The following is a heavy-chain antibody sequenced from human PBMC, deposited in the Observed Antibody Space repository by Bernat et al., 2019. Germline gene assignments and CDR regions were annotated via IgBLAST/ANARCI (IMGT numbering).Heavy chain of an antibody. J-gene: IGHJ4*02. D-gene: IGHD6-13*01. CDR3: ARYIAAAGTV. CDR2: IYYSGST. Sequence: QVQLQQWGAGLLKPSETLSLTCTVSGGSISSYYWSWIRQPPGKGLEWIGYIYYSGSTNYNPSLKSRVTISVDTSKNQFSLKLSSVTAADTAVYYCARYIAAAGTVWGQGTLVTVSS. CDR1: GGSISSYY. V-gene: IGHV4-59*08.